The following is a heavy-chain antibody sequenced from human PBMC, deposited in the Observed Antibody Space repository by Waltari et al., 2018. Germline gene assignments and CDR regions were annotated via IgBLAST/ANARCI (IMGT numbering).Heavy chain of an antibody. J-gene: IGHJ5*02. D-gene: IGHD1-1*01. Sequence: QVQLQESGPGLVKPSETLSLTCTVSGGSISSYYWSWIRQPPGKGLEWIGYIYYSGSTNYNPSLKSRVTISVDTSKNQFSLKLSSVTAADTAVYYCARAQLSSGRRFDPWGQGTLVTVSS. CDR2: IYYSGST. CDR1: GGSISSYY. V-gene: IGHV4-59*01. CDR3: ARAQLSSGRRFDP.